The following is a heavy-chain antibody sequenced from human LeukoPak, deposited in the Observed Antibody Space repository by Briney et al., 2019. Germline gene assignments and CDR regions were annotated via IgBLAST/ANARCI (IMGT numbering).Heavy chain of an antibody. CDR2: ISAYSGNT. V-gene: IGHV1-18*01. J-gene: IGHJ4*02. D-gene: IGHD3-10*01. CDR3: ARDQSFGSGSFQDF. CDR1: GYTFTNYG. Sequence: ASVKVSCKASGYTFTNYGISWVRQAPGQGLEWMGWISAYSGNTNYAQKAQGRVTMTTDTSTSTAYMELRSLRSDDTAIYYCARDQSFGSGSFQDFWGQGTLVTVSS.